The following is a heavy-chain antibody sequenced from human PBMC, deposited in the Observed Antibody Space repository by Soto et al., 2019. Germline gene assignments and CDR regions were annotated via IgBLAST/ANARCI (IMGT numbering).Heavy chain of an antibody. V-gene: IGHV2-5*01. CDR1: GFSLGTNGLG. D-gene: IGHD2-15*01. CDR3: AYRRVAARPDGFVF. CDR2: IYWNDDV. Sequence: ESGPTLVNPTQTLTLTCTFSGFSLGTNGLGVGWIRQPPGKALEWLALIYWNDDVRYSPSLNNRLTITKGTSQSEVVLTLTNLDPADTATYFCAYRRVAARPDGFVFWGPGTMVTVSS. J-gene: IGHJ3*01.